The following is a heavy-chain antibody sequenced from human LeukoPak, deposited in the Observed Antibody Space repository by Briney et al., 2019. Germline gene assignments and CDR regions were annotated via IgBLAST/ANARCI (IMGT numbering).Heavy chain of an antibody. CDR2: ISSSSSYI. Sequence: GGSLRLSCVASGFTFSSYGMHWVRQAPGKGLEGVSSISSSSSYIYYADSVKGRFTISRDNAKNSLYLQMNSLRAEDTAVYYCARANRIVGATSGFPNWGQGTLVTVSS. J-gene: IGHJ4*02. D-gene: IGHD1-26*01. CDR3: ARANRIVGATSGFPN. V-gene: IGHV3-21*01. CDR1: GFTFSSYG.